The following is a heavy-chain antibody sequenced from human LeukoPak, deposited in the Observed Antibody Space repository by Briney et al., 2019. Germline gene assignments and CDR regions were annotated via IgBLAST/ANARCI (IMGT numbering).Heavy chain of an antibody. D-gene: IGHD3-10*01. CDR2: INPSGGST. CDR3: ARVDSPGASIDY. CDR1: GYTFTSYY. Sequence: ASVKVSCKASGYTFTSYYMHWVRQAAGQGLEWMGIINPSGGSTSYAQKFQGRVTMTRDMSTSTVYMELSSLRPEDTAVYYCARVDSPGASIDYWGQGTLVTVSS. J-gene: IGHJ4*02. V-gene: IGHV1-46*01.